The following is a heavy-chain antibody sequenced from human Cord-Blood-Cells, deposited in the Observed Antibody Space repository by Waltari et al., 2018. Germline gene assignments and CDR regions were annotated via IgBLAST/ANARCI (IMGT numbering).Heavy chain of an antibody. V-gene: IGHV1-8*03. CDR2: RNPNSGNT. CDR3: ARSRRYSSGWYYFDY. D-gene: IGHD6-19*01. J-gene: IGHJ4*02. Sequence: QVQLVQSGAEVKKPGASVKVSCKASGYTFTSYDINWVRQATGQGPEWKGWRNPNSGNTGYAQKCQGRVTITRNTSISTAYMELSSLRSEDTAVYYCARSRRYSSGWYYFDYWGQGTLVTVSS. CDR1: GYTFTSYD.